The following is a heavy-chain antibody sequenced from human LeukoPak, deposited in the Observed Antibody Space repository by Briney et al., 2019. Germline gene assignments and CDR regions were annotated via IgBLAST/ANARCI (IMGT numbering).Heavy chain of an antibody. CDR2: ISSSGSII. Sequence: PGGSLRLSCVASGFTFSSYEMNWVRQAPGKGLEWVSYISSSGSIIYYADSVKGRFTISRDNAKNSLYLQMNSLRGEDTAVYYCARESSPEDAFDIWGQGTMVTVSS. CDR3: ARESSPEDAFDI. J-gene: IGHJ3*02. CDR1: GFTFSSYE. D-gene: IGHD1-14*01. V-gene: IGHV3-48*03.